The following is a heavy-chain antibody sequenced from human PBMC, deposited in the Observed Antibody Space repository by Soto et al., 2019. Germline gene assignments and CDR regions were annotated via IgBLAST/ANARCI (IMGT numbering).Heavy chain of an antibody. CDR3: ARHSIAAAAGMDV. J-gene: IGHJ6*02. CDR2: IYPGDSDT. D-gene: IGHD6-13*01. Sequence: GESLKISCKGSGYSFTSYWIGWVRQMPGKGLEWMGIIYPGDSDTRYSPSFQGQVTISADKPISTAYQQWSSLKASDTAMYYCARHSIAAAAGMDVWGQGTTVTVSS. V-gene: IGHV5-51*01. CDR1: GYSFTSYW.